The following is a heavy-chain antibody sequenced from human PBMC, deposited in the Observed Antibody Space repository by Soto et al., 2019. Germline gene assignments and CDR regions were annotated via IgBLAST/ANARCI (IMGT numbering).Heavy chain of an antibody. D-gene: IGHD3-22*01. CDR1: GGSISSSSYY. Sequence: QLQLQESGPGLVKPSETLSLTCTVSGGSISSSSYYRGWIRQPPGKGLEWIGSIYYSGSTYYNPSLKSRVTISDGTSKNHFSLKLSSVTAADTAVYYWARHGYKLPDGPNDYRGKGTLVTVSS. V-gene: IGHV4-39*01. J-gene: IGHJ4*02. CDR3: ARHGYKLPDGPNDY. CDR2: IYYSGST.